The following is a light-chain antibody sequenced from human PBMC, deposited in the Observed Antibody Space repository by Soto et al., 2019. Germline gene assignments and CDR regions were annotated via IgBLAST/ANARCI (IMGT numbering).Light chain of an antibody. J-gene: IGKJ1*01. Sequence: DLVMTQTPLSSPVTLGQPAYISCRSSQSLVHSNVDTYLNWLQQRPCQPPRLLIYKISNRLSGAPNRLSVSGVGTDFTVKISRVEAADVGVYYCIQATDLPRPFGQGTRVELK. CDR2: KIS. CDR3: IQATDLPRP. CDR1: QSLVHSNVDTY. V-gene: IGKV2-24*01.